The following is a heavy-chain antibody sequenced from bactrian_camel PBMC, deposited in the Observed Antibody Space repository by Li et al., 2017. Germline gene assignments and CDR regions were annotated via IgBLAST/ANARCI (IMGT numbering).Heavy chain of an antibody. CDR2: LDRIVGT. Sequence: HVQLVESGGGSVQAGASLRLSCVASGYSFSSNCMGWFRQAPGKEREGVAVLDRIVGTTYVDSVKGRFTISEDNAKASLYLQMNDLKVEDTGVYYCAAAAAAG. V-gene: IGHV3S55*01. CDR1: GYSFSSNC. D-gene: IGHD1*01.